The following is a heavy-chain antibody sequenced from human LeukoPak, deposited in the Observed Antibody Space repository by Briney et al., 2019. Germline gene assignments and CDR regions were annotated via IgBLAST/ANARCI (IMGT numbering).Heavy chain of an antibody. CDR1: GFTFDDYA. CDR2: ISWNSGSI. CDR3: AKDISPGIAVAGTFHY. Sequence: TGRSLRLSCAASGFTFDDYAMHWVRQAAGKGLEWVSGISWNSGSIGYADSVKGRFTISRDNAKNSLYLQMNSLRAEDMALYYCAKDISPGIAVAGTFHYWGQGTLVTVSS. D-gene: IGHD6-19*01. V-gene: IGHV3-9*03. J-gene: IGHJ4*02.